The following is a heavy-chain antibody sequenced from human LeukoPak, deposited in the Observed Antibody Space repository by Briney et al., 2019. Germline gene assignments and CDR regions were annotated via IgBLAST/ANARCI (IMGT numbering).Heavy chain of an antibody. J-gene: IGHJ4*02. V-gene: IGHV3-23*01. CDR2: ISGSGGST. CDR1: GFTFSSYA. D-gene: IGHD3-16*02. Sequence: PGGSLRLSCAASGFTFSSYAMSWVRQAPGKGLEWVSAISGSGGSTYYADSVKGRFTISRDNSKNTLYLQMNSLRAEDTAVYYCAKEVNYDYVWGSYRFDYWGQGTLVTVSS. CDR3: AKEVNYDYVWGSYRFDY.